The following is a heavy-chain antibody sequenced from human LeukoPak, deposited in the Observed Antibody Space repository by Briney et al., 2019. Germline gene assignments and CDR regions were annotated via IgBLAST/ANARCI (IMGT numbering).Heavy chain of an antibody. J-gene: IGHJ5*02. CDR3: ARDRGIVVVPAADPWGRFDP. CDR2: IKQDGSEK. D-gene: IGHD2-2*01. V-gene: IGHV3-7*01. CDR1: GFTFSSYW. Sequence: GGSLRLSCAASGFTFSSYWMSWVRQAPGKGLEWVANIKQDGSEKYYVDSVKGRSTISRDNAKNSLYLQMNSLRAEDTAVYYCARDRGIVVVPAADPWGRFDPWGQGTLVTVSS.